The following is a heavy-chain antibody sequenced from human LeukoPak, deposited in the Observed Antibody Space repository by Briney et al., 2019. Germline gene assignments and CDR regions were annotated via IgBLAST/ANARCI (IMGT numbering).Heavy chain of an antibody. CDR1: GGSISSYY. J-gene: IGHJ6*03. V-gene: IGHV4-59*01. CDR2: VYYSGST. D-gene: IGHD4/OR15-4a*01. Sequence: SGTLSLTCTVSGGSISSYYWSWIRQPPGKGLEWIGYVYYSGSTNYNPSLKSRVTISVDTSKNQFSLKLSSVTAAVTAVYYCARLTDYYYYMDVWGKGTTVTVSS. CDR3: ARLTDYYYYMDV.